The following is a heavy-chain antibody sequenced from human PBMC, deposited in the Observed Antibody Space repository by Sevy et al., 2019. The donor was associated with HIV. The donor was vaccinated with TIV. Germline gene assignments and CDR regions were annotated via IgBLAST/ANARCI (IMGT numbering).Heavy chain of an antibody. D-gene: IGHD3-10*01. Sequence: SETLSLTCAVSAYSVSSAYSWGWIRQPPGKGLEWIGNIYQSGNTYYNPSLKSRVTISVDTSNNQFSLRLTSVTAADTAVYYCASFGRRIIISCDVFEIWGQGTMVTVSS. V-gene: IGHV4-38-2*01. CDR2: IYQSGNT. CDR1: AYSVSSAYS. CDR3: ASFGRRIIISCDVFEI. J-gene: IGHJ3*02.